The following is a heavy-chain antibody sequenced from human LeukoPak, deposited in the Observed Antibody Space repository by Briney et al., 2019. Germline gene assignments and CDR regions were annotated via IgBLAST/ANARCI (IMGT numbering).Heavy chain of an antibody. CDR3: ARDSGQLWLQGYYYYYGMDV. D-gene: IGHD5-18*01. CDR2: IIPIFGTA. Sequence: ASVKVSCKASGYTFTGYYMHWVRQAPGQGLEWMGGIIPIFGTANYAQKFQGRVTITADESTSTAYMELSSLRSEDTAVYYCARDSGQLWLQGYYYYYGMDVWGQGTTVTVSS. V-gene: IGHV1-69*13. CDR1: GYTFTGYY. J-gene: IGHJ6*02.